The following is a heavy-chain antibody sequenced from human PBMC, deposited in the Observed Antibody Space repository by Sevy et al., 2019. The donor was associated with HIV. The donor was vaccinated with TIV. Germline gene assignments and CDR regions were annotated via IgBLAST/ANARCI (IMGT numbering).Heavy chain of an antibody. CDR2: INEDGSRL. CDR1: GFTFSDSW. V-gene: IGHV3-7*01. Sequence: GGSLRLSCVASGFTFSDSWMTWVRQAPGKGLERIAFINEDGSRLGYVDSVRGRFTISRENTKNSLYLQMSSLRAEDTAVYFCAIDRAYSALDYWGQGTLVTVSS. CDR3: AIDRAYSALDY. D-gene: IGHD5-18*01. J-gene: IGHJ4*02.